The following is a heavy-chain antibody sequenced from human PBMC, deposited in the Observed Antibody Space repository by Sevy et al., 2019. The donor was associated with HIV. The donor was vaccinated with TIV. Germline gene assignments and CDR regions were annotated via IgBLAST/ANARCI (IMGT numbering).Heavy chain of an antibody. CDR1: GYSISSGYY. CDR3: AGWKGDTALVSTYYYFDY. V-gene: IGHV4-38-2*01. D-gene: IGHD5-18*01. CDR2: IYHSGST. Sequence: SETLSLTCAVSGYSISSGYYWGWIRQPPGKGLEWIGSIYHSGSTHYTPSLKSRVTISGDTSKNQFSLKLGSVTAADTAVYYCAGWKGDTALVSTYYYFDYWGQGTLVTVSS. J-gene: IGHJ4*02.